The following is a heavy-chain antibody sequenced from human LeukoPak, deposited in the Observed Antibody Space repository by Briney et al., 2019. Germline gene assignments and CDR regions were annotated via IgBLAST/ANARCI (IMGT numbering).Heavy chain of an antibody. Sequence: ASVKVSCKASGNTFTGYYMHWVRQAPGQGLEWMGWVNPNSGGTNYAQKFQGRVTMTRDTSISTAYMELSRLRSDDTAVYYCARDHIDDYFDYWGQGTLVTVSS. CDR2: VNPNSGGT. CDR1: GNTFTGYY. D-gene: IGHD5-12*01. J-gene: IGHJ4*02. CDR3: ARDHIDDYFDY. V-gene: IGHV1-2*02.